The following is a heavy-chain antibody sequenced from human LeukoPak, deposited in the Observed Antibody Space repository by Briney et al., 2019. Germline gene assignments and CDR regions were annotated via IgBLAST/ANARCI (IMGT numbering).Heavy chain of an antibody. D-gene: IGHD1-1*01. V-gene: IGHV1-58*02. Sequence: SVKVSCKASGLTFTASAMQWVRQARGQRLEWIGWIVVGSDISIYAQKFQERVTITRDVSTSTVYMEMSSLNSDDTAVYYCAADRSQLDPFYFNSWGQGTLVTVSS. J-gene: IGHJ4*02. CDR1: GLTFTASA. CDR2: IVVGSDIS. CDR3: AADRSQLDPFYFNS.